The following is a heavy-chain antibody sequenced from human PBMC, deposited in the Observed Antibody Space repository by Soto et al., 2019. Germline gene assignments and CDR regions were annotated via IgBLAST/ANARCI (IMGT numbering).Heavy chain of an antibody. J-gene: IGHJ5*02. V-gene: IGHV5-51*01. CDR2: IYPGDSDT. CDR3: ARQGIAGTRTKWFDP. Sequence: GESLKISFKGSGYSFTSYLICWVRQMPVKGLEWMGIIYPGDSDTRYSPSFQAQVTISADKSISTAYLQWSSLKASDTAMYYCARQGIAGTRTKWFDPFCQGNLVTVYS. D-gene: IGHD1-20*01. CDR1: GYSFTSYL.